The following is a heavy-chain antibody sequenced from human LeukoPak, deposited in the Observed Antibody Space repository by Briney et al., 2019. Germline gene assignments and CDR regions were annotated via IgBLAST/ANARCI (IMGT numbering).Heavy chain of an antibody. Sequence: PGGSLRLSCAASGFTFSTYWMHWVRQAPGKGLVWVSRVNGDGSSINYADSVKGRFIISRDNAKNTLYLQMNSLRAEDTAVYYCARDGIAAVDFDYWGQGILVTVSS. V-gene: IGHV3-74*01. D-gene: IGHD6-13*01. CDR2: VNGDGSSI. CDR1: GFTFSTYW. J-gene: IGHJ4*02. CDR3: ARDGIAAVDFDY.